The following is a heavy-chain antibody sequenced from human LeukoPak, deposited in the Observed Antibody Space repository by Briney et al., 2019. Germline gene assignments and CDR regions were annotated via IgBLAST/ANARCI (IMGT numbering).Heavy chain of an antibody. CDR3: AKDSGSLPPYYFDY. J-gene: IGHJ4*02. V-gene: IGHV3-23*01. CDR1: GFTFSSYA. D-gene: IGHD3-10*01. CDR2: ISGSGGST. Sequence: GGSLRLSWAASGFTFSSYATSWVRQAPGKGLEWVSAISGSGGSTYYADSVKGRFTISRDNSKNTLYLQMSSLRAEDTAVYYCAKDSGSLPPYYFDYWGQGTLVTVSS.